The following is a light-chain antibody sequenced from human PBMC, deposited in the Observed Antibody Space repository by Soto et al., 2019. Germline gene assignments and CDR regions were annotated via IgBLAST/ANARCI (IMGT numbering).Light chain of an antibody. CDR2: AAS. CDR1: QSISSY. J-gene: IGKJ1*01. V-gene: IGKV1-39*01. Sequence: DIQMTQSPYSLSASVGDRVTITCRASQSISSYLNWYQQKPGKAPKLLIYAASSLQSGVPSRFSVSGSGTDFTLTISSLQPEDFATYYCQQSYSTPRTFGQGTKVEIK. CDR3: QQSYSTPRT.